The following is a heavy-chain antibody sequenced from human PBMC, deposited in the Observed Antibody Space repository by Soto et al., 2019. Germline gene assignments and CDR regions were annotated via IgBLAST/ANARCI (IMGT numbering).Heavy chain of an antibody. D-gene: IGHD1-20*01. J-gene: IGHJ6*02. V-gene: IGHV3-30-3*01. CDR1: GFTFSSYA. CDR3: ARDLYGITGMRGMDV. CDR2: ISYDGSNK. Sequence: QVQLVESGGGVVQPGRSLRLSCAASGFTFSSYAMHWVRQAPGKGLEWVAVISYDGSNKYYADSVKGRFTISRDNSKNTLYLQMNSLRAEDTAVYYCARDLYGITGMRGMDVWGRGTTVTVSS.